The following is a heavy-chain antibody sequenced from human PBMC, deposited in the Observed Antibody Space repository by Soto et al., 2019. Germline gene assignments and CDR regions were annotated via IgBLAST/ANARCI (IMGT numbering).Heavy chain of an antibody. CDR1: GYSFTHYW. CDR2: IDPSDSYT. V-gene: IGHV5-10-1*01. Sequence: GESLKISCKGSGYSFTHYWISWVRQMPGKGLDWMGRIDPSDSYTNYSPSFQGHVTMSTDKSISTAYLQWSSLEDSDTAMYYCAVPYNSRGHGMDVWGQGTTVTVSS. CDR3: AVPYNSRGHGMDV. D-gene: IGHD6-13*01. J-gene: IGHJ6*02.